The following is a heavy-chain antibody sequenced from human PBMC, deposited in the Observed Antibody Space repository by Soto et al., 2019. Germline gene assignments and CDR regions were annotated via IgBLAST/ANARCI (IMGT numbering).Heavy chain of an antibody. D-gene: IGHD5-18*01. CDR1: GYTFISYY. CDR3: ARDHVDTPMTNFDY. V-gene: IGHV1-46*01. Sequence: QVQLVQSGAEVKKPGASVKVSCRASGYTFISYYIHWVRQAPGQGLEWMGLINPSDAYTDYAQKFQGRVTRTRDTSTSIVYMELSSLRSDDTAIYYCARDHVDTPMTNFDYWGQGTLVTVSS. J-gene: IGHJ4*02. CDR2: INPSDAYT.